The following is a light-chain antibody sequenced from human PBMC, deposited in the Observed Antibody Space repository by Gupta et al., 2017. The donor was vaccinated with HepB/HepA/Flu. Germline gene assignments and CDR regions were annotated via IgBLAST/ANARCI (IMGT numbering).Light chain of an antibody. CDR1: SPNIGAGYD. V-gene: IGLV1-40*01. CDR2: GNS. J-gene: IGLJ2*01. Sequence: QSVLTQPPSVSGAPGQRVTSPCTGSSPNIGAGYDVHWYQQLPGTAPKLLIYGNSNRPSGVPDRFSGSKSGTSASLAITGLQAEDEADYYCQSYDSSLSGSYVVFGGGTKLTVL. CDR3: QSYDSSLSGSYVV.